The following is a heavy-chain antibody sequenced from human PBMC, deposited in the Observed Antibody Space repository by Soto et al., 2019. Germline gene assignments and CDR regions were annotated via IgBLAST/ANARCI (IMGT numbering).Heavy chain of an antibody. Sequence: SEILSLTCTVSGGSISSGGYYWSWIRQHPGKGLEWIGYIYYSGSTYYNPSLKSRVTISVDTSKNQFSLKLSSVTAADTAVYYCARRRYSSSWRAFDYWGQGTLVTVSS. J-gene: IGHJ4*02. D-gene: IGHD6-13*01. CDR1: GGSISSGGYY. V-gene: IGHV4-31*03. CDR2: IYYSGST. CDR3: ARRRYSSSWRAFDY.